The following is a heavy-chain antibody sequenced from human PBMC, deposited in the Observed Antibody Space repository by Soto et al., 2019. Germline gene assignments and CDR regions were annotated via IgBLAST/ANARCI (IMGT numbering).Heavy chain of an antibody. CDR2: IYSEGST. CDR1: GFIVSTNY. V-gene: IGHV3-53*01. Sequence: GGSLRLSCAASGFIVSTNYMSWVRQAPGKGLEWVSVIYSEGSTYYADSVKGRFTISRDDSKNALYLQMNSLRAEDTAVYYCARGGGHTYYYYGMDVWGQGTTVTVSS. CDR3: ARGGGHTYYYYGMDV. J-gene: IGHJ6*02. D-gene: IGHD3-16*01.